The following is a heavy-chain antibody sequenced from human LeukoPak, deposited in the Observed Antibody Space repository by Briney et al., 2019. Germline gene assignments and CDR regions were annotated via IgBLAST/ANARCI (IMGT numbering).Heavy chain of an antibody. D-gene: IGHD5-18*01. CDR1: VYTFTSYY. V-gene: IGHV1-46*01. CDR3: ARERGYSYGYYYYYYMDV. J-gene: IGHJ6*03. CDR2: INPSGGST. Sequence: ASVKVSCKASVYTFTSYYMHWVRQAPGQGLEWMGIINPSGGSTSYAQKFQGRVTMTRDTSTSTVYMELSSLRSEDTAVYYCARERGYSYGYYYYYYMDVWGKGTTVTVSS.